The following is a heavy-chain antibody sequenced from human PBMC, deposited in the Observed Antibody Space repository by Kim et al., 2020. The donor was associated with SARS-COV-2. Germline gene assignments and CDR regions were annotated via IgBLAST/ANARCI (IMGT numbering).Heavy chain of an antibody. V-gene: IGHV1-46*01. CDR1: GYTFTSYY. J-gene: IGHJ4*02. CDR3: ARDPRFWSGYYSPYYFDY. D-gene: IGHD3-3*01. Sequence: ASVKVSCKASGYTFTSYYMHWVRQGPGQGLEWMGIINPSGGSTSYAQKFQGRVTMTRDTSTSTVYMELSSLRSEDTAVYYCARDPRFWSGYYSPYYFDYWGQGTLVTVSS. CDR2: INPSGGST.